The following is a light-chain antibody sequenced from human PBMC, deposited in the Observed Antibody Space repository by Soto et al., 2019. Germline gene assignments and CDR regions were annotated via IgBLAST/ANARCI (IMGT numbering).Light chain of an antibody. CDR3: QQYNYWASRT. V-gene: IGKV3-15*01. Sequence: VMTQSPATLSVSPGERATLSCRASQSITTNLAWYQQKPGQAPRLLIFGASTRAANIPARFSGSGSGTEFTLTISPLQSEDFTVYYCQQYNYWASRTFGQGTKVEIK. CDR1: QSITTN. CDR2: GAS. J-gene: IGKJ1*01.